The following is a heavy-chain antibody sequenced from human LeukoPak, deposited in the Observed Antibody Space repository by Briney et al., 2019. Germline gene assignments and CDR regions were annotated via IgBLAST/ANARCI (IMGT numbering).Heavy chain of an antibody. Sequence: PSETLSLTCAVYGGSFSGYYWSWIRQPPGKGLEWIGEINHSGSTNYNPSLKSRVTVSVDTSKNQCSLKLTSVTAADTAVNYCARGLDAYWGQGTLVTVSS. CDR2: INHSGST. CDR1: GGSFSGYY. CDR3: ARGLDAY. V-gene: IGHV4-34*01. J-gene: IGHJ4*02.